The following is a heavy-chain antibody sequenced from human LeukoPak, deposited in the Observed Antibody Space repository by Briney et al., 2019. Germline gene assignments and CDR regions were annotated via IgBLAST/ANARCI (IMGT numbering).Heavy chain of an antibody. V-gene: IGHV3-23*01. J-gene: IGHJ4*02. CDR2: ISGSSVAT. Sequence: PGGSLRLSCVGSGFTFSSYAMNWVRQAPGKGLEWVSVISGSSVATYYANSVRGRFTISRDNSKNTLYLQMNSLRAEDTAVYYCAKGGTIVGATLDHWGQGTLVTVSS. CDR1: GFTFSSYA. D-gene: IGHD1-26*01. CDR3: AKGGTIVGATLDH.